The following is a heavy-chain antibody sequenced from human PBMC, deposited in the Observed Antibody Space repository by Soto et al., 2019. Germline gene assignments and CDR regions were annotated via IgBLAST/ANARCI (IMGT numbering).Heavy chain of an antibody. Sequence: QLQLQESGPGLVKPSETLSLTCSVSGGSVSYNSYYWGWIRQPPGKGREWVGGIFYTGTTYYNPSLKDRVSISVDTSKNSFSLNLTSVTAADTAVYFCARLVVVAPVANVWGQGALVTVSS. D-gene: IGHD2-21*01. J-gene: IGHJ4*02. V-gene: IGHV4-39*01. CDR1: GGSVSYNSYY. CDR2: IFYTGTT. CDR3: ARLVVVAPVANV.